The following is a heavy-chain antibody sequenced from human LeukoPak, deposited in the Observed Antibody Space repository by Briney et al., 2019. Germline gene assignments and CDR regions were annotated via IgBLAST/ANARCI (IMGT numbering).Heavy chain of an antibody. V-gene: IGHV4-34*01. Sequence: SETLSLTCAVYGGSFSGYYWNWIRQPPGEGLEWIGEINHSGTTNYNPSLKSRVTISIDTSKIQFSLKLSSVTAADTAVYSCARRRGQGSGSYFHYYYYGMDVWGQGTTVTVSS. CDR3: ARRRGQGSGSYFHYYYYGMDV. D-gene: IGHD3-10*01. J-gene: IGHJ6*02. CDR2: INHSGTT. CDR1: GGSFSGYY.